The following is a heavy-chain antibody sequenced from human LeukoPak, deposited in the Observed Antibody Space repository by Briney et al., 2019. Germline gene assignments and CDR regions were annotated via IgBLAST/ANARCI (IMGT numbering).Heavy chain of an antibody. CDR2: IIPVFGTP. J-gene: IGHJ4*02. CDR3: ARGGRYCRSTSCWDF. D-gene: IGHD2-2*01. V-gene: IGHV1-69*13. CDR1: GGTSKNQN. Sequence: SVKVSSRAPGGTSKNQNMNWGGQALGRGLGWRGGIIPVFGTPNYAQRFQGRVRITADESTTTAYMELSSLRSDDTALYYCARGGRYCRSTSCWDFWGQGTLVTVSS.